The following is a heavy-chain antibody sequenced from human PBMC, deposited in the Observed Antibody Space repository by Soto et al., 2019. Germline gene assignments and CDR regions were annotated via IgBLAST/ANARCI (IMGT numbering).Heavy chain of an antibody. J-gene: IGHJ5*02. Sequence: QVQLQESGPGLVKPSQTLSLTCTVSGGSIGSGGYYWSWIRQHLGKGLEWIGYIYYSGSTYYNPSLKSRVSISVDTSKNQFSLKLSSVTAADTAVYYCAREVGDCSGGSCYSSWFNPWGQGTLVTVSS. D-gene: IGHD2-15*01. CDR3: AREVGDCSGGSCYSSWFNP. CDR2: IYYSGST. V-gene: IGHV4-31*03. CDR1: GGSIGSGGYY.